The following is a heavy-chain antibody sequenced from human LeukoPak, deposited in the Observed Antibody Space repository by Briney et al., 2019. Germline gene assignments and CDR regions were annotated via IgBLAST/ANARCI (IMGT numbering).Heavy chain of an antibody. CDR3: ARVKYTTRPFDY. Sequence: PSQTLSLTCTVSGGSISSGDYYWSWIRQPPGKGLEWIGYIYYSGSTYYNPSLKSRLTISVDTSKNQFSLKLSSVTAPDTAVYYCARVKYTTRPFDYWGQGTLVTVSS. J-gene: IGHJ4*02. D-gene: IGHD1-1*01. V-gene: IGHV4-30-4*08. CDR2: IYYSGST. CDR1: GGSISSGDYY.